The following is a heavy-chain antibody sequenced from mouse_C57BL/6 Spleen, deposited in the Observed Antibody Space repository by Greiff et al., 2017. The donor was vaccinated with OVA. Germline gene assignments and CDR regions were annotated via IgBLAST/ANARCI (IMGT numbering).Heavy chain of an antibody. V-gene: IGHV1-67*01. CDR1: GYTFTDYA. CDR2: ISTYYGDA. D-gene: IGHD2-1*01. CDR3: ASNTGAYGNYGGYFDV. Sequence: QVQLQQSGPELVRPGVSVKISCKGSGYTFTDYAMHWVKQSHAKSLEWIGVISTYYGDASYNQKFKDKATMTVDKSSSTAYMELARLTSEDSAVYYCASNTGAYGNYGGYFDVWGTGTTVTVSS. J-gene: IGHJ1*03.